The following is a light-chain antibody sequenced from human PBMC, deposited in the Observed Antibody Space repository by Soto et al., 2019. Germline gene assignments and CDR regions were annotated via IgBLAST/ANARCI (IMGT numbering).Light chain of an antibody. CDR1: QSISTS. Sequence: DIQLPQSPSSLSASVGDRVTITRRASQSISTSLNWYQQKPGKAPNLLIFTSSNLESGVPSRFSGSGSGTDFTLTISSLQPEDFATXXXXQXXXXPRTFXXGTKVDI. CDR2: TSS. J-gene: IGKJ1*01. V-gene: IGKV1-39*01. CDR3: XQXXXXPRT.